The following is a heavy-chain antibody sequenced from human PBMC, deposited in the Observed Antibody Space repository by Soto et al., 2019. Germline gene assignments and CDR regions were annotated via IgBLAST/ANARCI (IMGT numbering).Heavy chain of an antibody. V-gene: IGHV4-59*08. Sequence: SETLSLTCTVSGGSISSYYWSWIRQPPGKGLEWIGYIYYSGSTNYNPSLKSRVTISVDTSKNQFSLKLRSVTAADTAVYYCARGGYDILTGYSNWFDPWGQGTTVTVSS. CDR1: GGSISSYY. J-gene: IGHJ5*01. D-gene: IGHD3-9*01. CDR2: IYYSGST. CDR3: ARGGYDILTGYSNWFDP.